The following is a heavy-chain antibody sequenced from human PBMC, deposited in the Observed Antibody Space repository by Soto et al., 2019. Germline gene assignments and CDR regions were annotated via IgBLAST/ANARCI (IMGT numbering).Heavy chain of an antibody. Sequence: EVQLLESGGGLVQPGGSLRLSCAASGFTFSSYAMSWVRQAPGKGLEWVSAISGSGGSTYYADSVKGRFTISRDNSKNRLYLQMDRRRAEDMAVYYWEKDRPLRMAVAGGVDYFDYWGQGTLVTVSS. D-gene: IGHD6-19*01. CDR3: EKDRPLRMAVAGGVDYFDY. V-gene: IGHV3-23*01. CDR1: GFTFSSYA. CDR2: ISGSGGST. J-gene: IGHJ4*02.